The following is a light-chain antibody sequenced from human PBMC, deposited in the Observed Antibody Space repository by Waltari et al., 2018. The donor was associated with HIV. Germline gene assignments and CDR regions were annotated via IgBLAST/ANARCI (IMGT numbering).Light chain of an antibody. J-gene: IGLJ2*01. CDR1: SSDVGAYNL. CDR3: CSYADSYTYVL. Sequence: QSALTQPASVSESPGQSVTISCTGTSSDVGAYNLVSWYLQYPGKTPQVIIYEVNKRPPGVSHRFSGSKSGNTASLTISGLQTDDDGDYYCCSYADSYTYVLFGGGTQLTVL. V-gene: IGLV2-23*02. CDR2: EVN.